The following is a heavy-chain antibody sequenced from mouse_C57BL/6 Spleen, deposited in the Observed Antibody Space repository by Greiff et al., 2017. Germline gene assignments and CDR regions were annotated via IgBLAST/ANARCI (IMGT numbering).Heavy chain of an antibody. CDR3: ARDRRRDYYAMDD. J-gene: IGHJ4*01. V-gene: IGHV1-53*01. CDR1: GYTFTSYW. Sequence: QVQLQQPGTELVKPGASVKLSCKASGYTFTSYWMHWVKQRPGQGLEWIGNINPSNGGTNYNEKFKSKATLTVDKSSSTAYMQLSSLTSEDSAVYYGARDRRRDYYAMDDWGQGTSVTVSS. CDR2: INPSNGGT. D-gene: IGHD2-12*01.